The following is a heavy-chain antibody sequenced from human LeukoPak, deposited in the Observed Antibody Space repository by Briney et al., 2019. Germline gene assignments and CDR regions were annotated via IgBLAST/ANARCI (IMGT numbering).Heavy chain of an antibody. CDR1: GYTFTSYD. CDR3: ARGVSIVGATWYYYYMDV. V-gene: IGHV1-8*01. Sequence: GASVKVSCKASGYTFTSYDINWVRQATGQGLEWMGWMNPNSGNTGCAQKFQGRVTMTRNTSISTAYTELSSLRSEDTAVYYCARGVSIVGATWYYYYMDVWGKGTTVTVSS. D-gene: IGHD1-26*01. J-gene: IGHJ6*03. CDR2: MNPNSGNT.